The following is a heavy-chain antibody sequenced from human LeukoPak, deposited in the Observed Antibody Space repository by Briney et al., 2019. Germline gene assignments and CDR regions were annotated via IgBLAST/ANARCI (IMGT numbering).Heavy chain of an antibody. D-gene: IGHD5-24*01. V-gene: IGHV1-69*05. J-gene: IGHJ2*01. CDR1: GGTFSSYA. CDR2: IIPIFGTA. Sequence: SVKVSCKASGGTFSSYAISWVRQAPGQGLEWMGRIIPIFGTANYAQKFQGRVTITTDESTSTAYMELSSLRSEDTAVYYCAREGRWLQLPWYFDLWGRGTLVTVSS. CDR3: AREGRWLQLPWYFDL.